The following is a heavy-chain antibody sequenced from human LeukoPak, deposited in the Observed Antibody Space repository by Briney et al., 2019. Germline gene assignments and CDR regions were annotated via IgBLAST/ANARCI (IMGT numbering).Heavy chain of an antibody. CDR1: GGSISSYY. D-gene: IGHD1-26*01. Sequence: PSETLSLTCTVSGGSISSYYWSWIRQPPGKGLEWLGYIYYSGSTNYNPSLKSPVTISVDTSKNPSSLKRSSVNAADRAVYYCARLLSPSGGSWFDPCGERTPVSVSS. J-gene: IGHJ5*02. V-gene: IGHV4-59*08. CDR3: ARLLSPSGGSWFDP. CDR2: IYYSGST.